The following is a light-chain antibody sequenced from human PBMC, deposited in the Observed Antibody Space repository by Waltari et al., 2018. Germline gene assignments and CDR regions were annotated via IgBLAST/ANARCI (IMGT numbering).Light chain of an antibody. V-gene: IGLV3-1*01. CDR1: DLGGQY. CDR2: QNR. CDR3: QAWDSDTVL. J-gene: IGLJ2*01. Sequence: SFELTQPPSLSVSPGQTASISCSGDDLGGQYVSWYQQKPGHSPLVIIFQNRRRPSGPPDRFSGSKSGNTGTLTISGTQAMDEAEYYCQAWDSDTVLFGGGTKLTVL.